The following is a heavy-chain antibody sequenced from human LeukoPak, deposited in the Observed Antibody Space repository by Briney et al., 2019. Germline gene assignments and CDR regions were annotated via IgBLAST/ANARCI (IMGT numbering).Heavy chain of an antibody. CDR2: IYYSGST. Sequence: SETLSLTCTVSGGSLSSYYWSWIRQPPGKGLEWIGYIYYSGSTNYNPSLKSRVTISVDTSKNQFSLKLSSVTAADTAVYYCARDTAMAPFDYWGQGTLVTVSS. D-gene: IGHD5-18*01. V-gene: IGHV4-59*01. CDR3: ARDTAMAPFDY. CDR1: GGSLSSYY. J-gene: IGHJ4*02.